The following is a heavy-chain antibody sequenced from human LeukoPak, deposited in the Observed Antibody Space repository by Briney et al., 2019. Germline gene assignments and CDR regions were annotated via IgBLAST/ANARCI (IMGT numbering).Heavy chain of an antibody. CDR1: GGTFSSYA. CDR2: IIPIFGTP. J-gene: IGHJ4*02. V-gene: IGHV1-69*06. Sequence: GASVKVSCKASGGTFSSYAISWVRQAPGQGLEWMGGIIPIFGTPNYAQKFQGRVTITADKSTSTAYMELSSLRSEDTAVYYCARSRDTASPFAYWGQGTLVTVSS. CDR3: ARSRDTASPFAY. D-gene: IGHD5-18*01.